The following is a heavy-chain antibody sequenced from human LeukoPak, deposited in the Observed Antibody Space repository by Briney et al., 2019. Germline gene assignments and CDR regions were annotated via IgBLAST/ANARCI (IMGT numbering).Heavy chain of an antibody. Sequence: PGRSLRLSCAASGFTFTSYAMSWVRQAPGKGLEWVSAISGSGGSTYYADSVEGRFTISRDNSKNTLYLQMNSLRAEDTAVYYCAKPRPSYSSSWYDHWGQGTLVTVSS. CDR3: AKPRPSYSSSWYDH. V-gene: IGHV3-23*01. CDR2: ISGSGGST. D-gene: IGHD6-13*01. J-gene: IGHJ5*02. CDR1: GFTFTSYA.